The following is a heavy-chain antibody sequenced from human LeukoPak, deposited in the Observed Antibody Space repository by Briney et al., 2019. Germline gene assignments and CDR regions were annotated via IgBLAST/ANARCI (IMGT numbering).Heavy chain of an antibody. CDR1: GFTFSSYE. J-gene: IGHJ4*02. D-gene: IGHD3-10*01. V-gene: IGHV3-30*18. Sequence: SGGSLRLSCAASGFTFSSYEMNWVRQAPGKGLEWVAVISYDGSNKYYADSVKGRFTISRDNSKNTLYLQMNSLRAEDTAVYYCAKDHQTHGSGSYYRGDYFDYWGQGTLVTVSS. CDR2: ISYDGSNK. CDR3: AKDHQTHGSGSYYRGDYFDY.